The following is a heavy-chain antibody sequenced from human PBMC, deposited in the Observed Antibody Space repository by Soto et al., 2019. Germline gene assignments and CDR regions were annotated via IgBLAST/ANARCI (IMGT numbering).Heavy chain of an antibody. D-gene: IGHD3-9*01. CDR3: ARGPNYDILTGYYTPYGMDV. J-gene: IGHJ6*02. V-gene: IGHV1-69*13. CDR1: GGTFSSYA. Sequence: SVKVSCKASGGTFSSYAISWVRQAPGQGLEWMGGIIPIFGTANYAQKFQGRVTITADESTSTAYMELSRLRSDDTAVYYCARGPNYDILTGYYTPYGMDVWGQGTTVTVSS. CDR2: IIPIFGTA.